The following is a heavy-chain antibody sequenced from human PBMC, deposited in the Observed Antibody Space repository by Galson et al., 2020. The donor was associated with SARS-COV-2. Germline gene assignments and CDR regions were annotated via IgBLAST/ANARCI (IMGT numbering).Heavy chain of an antibody. D-gene: IGHD2-15*01. CDR2: INHSGST. CDR3: ARRGGPHCSGGNCSTY. J-gene: IGHJ4*02. V-gene: IGHV4-34*01. CDR1: GGSFNDYS. Sequence: SETLSLTCAVSGGSFNDYSRTWIRQPPGKGLEWIGEINHSGSTNYNPSLKSRVTISVDTSKNQFSLKLSSVTAADTALYYCARRGGPHCSGGNCSTYWGQGALVTVTS.